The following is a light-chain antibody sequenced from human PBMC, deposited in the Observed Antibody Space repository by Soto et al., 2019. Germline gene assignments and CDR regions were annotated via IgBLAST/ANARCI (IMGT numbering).Light chain of an antibody. CDR3: QQYGGSPLYS. J-gene: IGKJ2*03. CDR1: HSISSSY. Sequence: ETILTQSPGTLSLSPGERATLFCMASHSISSSYLAWYQQKPGQAPSLLIYGVSRRATGIPDRFSGSGSGTDFTLTISRLEPEDFAVYYCQQYGGSPLYSFGQGTKVEI. CDR2: GVS. V-gene: IGKV3-20*01.